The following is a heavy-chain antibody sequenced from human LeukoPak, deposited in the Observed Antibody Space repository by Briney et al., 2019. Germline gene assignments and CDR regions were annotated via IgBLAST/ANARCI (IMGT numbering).Heavy chain of an antibody. CDR2: ISSSSTI. J-gene: IGHJ5*02. D-gene: IGHD3-3*01. CDR1: GFTFSSYS. V-gene: IGHV3-48*01. Sequence: GGSLRLSCAASGFTFSSYSMNWVRQAPGKGLEWVSYISSSSTIYYADSVKGRFTISRDNAKNSLYLQMNSLRAEDTAVYYCARETYYDFWSGYPTYNWFDPWGQGTLVTVSS. CDR3: ARETYYDFWSGYPTYNWFDP.